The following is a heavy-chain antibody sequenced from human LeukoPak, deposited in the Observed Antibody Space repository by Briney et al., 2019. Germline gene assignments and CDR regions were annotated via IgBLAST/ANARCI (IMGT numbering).Heavy chain of an antibody. V-gene: IGHV4-30-2*03. CDR3: ARDVRPYLGMDV. CDR1: GGSISSGGYY. Sequence: SQTLSLTCTVSGGSISSGGYYWSWIRQHPGKGLEWIGSIYYSGSTYYNPSLKSRVTISVDTSKNQFSLKLSSVTAADTAVYYCARDVRPYLGMDVWGQGTTVTVSS. J-gene: IGHJ6*02. D-gene: IGHD2-8*01. CDR2: IYYSGST.